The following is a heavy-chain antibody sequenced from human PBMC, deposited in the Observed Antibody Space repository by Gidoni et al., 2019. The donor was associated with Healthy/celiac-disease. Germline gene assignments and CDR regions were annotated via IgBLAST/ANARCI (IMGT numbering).Heavy chain of an antibody. CDR3: ANDVRLGDYEPYYDAFDI. D-gene: IGHD4-17*01. Sequence: EVQLLESGGGLVQPGGSLRLSCAASVFTFSSYSMSWVRQAPGKGLEWVSAISGSGGSTYYADSVKGRFTISRDNSKNTLYLQMNSLRAEDTAVYYCANDVRLGDYEPYYDAFDIWGQGTMVTVSS. CDR2: ISGSGGST. J-gene: IGHJ3*02. V-gene: IGHV3-23*01. CDR1: VFTFSSYS.